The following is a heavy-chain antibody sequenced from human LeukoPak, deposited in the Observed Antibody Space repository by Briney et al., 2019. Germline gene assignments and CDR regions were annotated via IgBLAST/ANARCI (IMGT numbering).Heavy chain of an antibody. CDR1: GFTFSSYS. V-gene: IGHV3-21*01. D-gene: IGHD1-20*01. CDR3: ARDPPFIIGTTFFDY. J-gene: IGHJ4*02. CDR2: ISSSSNYI. Sequence: GGSLRLSCAASGFTFSSYSMNWVRQAPGKGLEWVSSISSSSNYIYYADSVKGRLTISRDNAKNSLYLQMNSLRAEDTAVYYCARDPPFIIGTTFFDYWGQGTLVTVSS.